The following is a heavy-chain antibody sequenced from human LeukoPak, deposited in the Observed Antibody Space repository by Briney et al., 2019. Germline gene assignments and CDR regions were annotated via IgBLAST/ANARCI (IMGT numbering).Heavy chain of an antibody. D-gene: IGHD7-27*01. CDR2: IRPDANDG. Sequence: TRGSLRLSCAASGFTFSHYWMTWVRQAPGKGLEWVAIIRPDANDGSYVDSVKGRFTISRDNAKNSLYLQVHSLRAEDTAVYFCARADWGSIDYWGQGALVTVSS. CDR1: GFTFSHYW. V-gene: IGHV3-7*01. CDR3: ARADWGSIDY. J-gene: IGHJ4*02.